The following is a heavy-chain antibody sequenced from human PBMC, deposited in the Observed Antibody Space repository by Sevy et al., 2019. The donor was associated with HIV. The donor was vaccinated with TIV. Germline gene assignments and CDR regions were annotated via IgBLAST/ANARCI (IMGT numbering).Heavy chain of an antibody. Sequence: GGSLRLSCAASGFTFSSYNMNWVRQAPGKGLEWISSITGDSSYMYDADSVKGRFTISRDNAKNSLYLHTNGRRAEDTAVYYCARDRPTLNYHASSGYNYYFDSWGQGTLVTVSS. CDR2: ITGDSSYM. D-gene: IGHD3-22*01. CDR1: GFTFSSYN. J-gene: IGHJ4*02. V-gene: IGHV3-21*01. CDR3: ARDRPTLNYHASSGYNYYFDS.